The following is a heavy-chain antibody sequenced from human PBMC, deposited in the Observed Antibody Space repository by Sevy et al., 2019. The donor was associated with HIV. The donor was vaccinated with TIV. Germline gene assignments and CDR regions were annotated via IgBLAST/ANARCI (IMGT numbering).Heavy chain of an antibody. CDR2: IIHSGST. J-gene: IGHJ4*02. CDR3: ARGQWEYLY. CDR1: GGSFSGYY. D-gene: IGHD1-26*01. V-gene: IGHV4-34*01. Sequence: SETLSLTCAVYGGSFSGYYWSWIRQPPGKGLEWIGEIIHSGSTTYNPSFKSRVTISIDTSKNQFSLKLNSMTAADTAMYYCARGQWEYLYWGQGTLVTVSS.